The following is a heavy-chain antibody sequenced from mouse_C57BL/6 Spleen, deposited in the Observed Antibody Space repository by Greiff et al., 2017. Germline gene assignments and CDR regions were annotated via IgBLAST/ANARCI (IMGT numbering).Heavy chain of an antibody. CDR1: GFTFTDYY. CDR3: VKVPINWYVDV. CDR2: IRNKANGYTT. J-gene: IGHJ1*03. Sequence: EVKLMESGGGLVQPGASLRLSCAASGFTFTDYYMSWVRQPPGKAPEWLAFIRNKANGYTTEYTASVKGRFTISRDNSQNILNLQMNTLRAEDSATYYCVKVPINWYVDVWGTGTTVTAAS. V-gene: IGHV7-4*01.